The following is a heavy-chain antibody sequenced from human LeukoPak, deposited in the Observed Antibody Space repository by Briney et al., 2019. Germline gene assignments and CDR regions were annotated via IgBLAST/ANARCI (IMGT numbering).Heavy chain of an antibody. D-gene: IGHD4-17*01. CDR2: ISSSSSYI. Sequence: GGSLRLSCAASGFTFSSYSMNWVRQAPGKGLEWVSSISSSSSYIYYADSVKGRFTISRDNSKNTLYLQMNSLRAEDTAVYYCAKVGDYGDYYYYYMDVWGKGTTVTISS. J-gene: IGHJ6*03. CDR3: AKVGDYGDYYYYYMDV. V-gene: IGHV3-21*01. CDR1: GFTFSSYS.